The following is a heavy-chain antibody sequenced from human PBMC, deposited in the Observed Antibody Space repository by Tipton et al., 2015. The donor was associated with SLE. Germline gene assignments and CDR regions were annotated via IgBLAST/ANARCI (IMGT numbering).Heavy chain of an antibody. CDR2: IYTSGST. Sequence: TLSLTCTVSGGSISSGSYYWSWIRQPAGKGLEWIGHIYTSGSTNYNPSLKSRVTISVGTSKNQFSLKLSSVTAADTAVYYCARWGLEDYGDYGGFDYWGQGTLVTVSS. CDR3: ARWGLEDYGDYGGFDY. V-gene: IGHV4-61*09. D-gene: IGHD4-17*01. J-gene: IGHJ4*02. CDR1: GGSISSGSYY.